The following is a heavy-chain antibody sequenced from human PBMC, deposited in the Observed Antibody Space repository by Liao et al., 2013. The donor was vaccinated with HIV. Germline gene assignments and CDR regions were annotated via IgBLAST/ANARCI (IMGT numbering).Heavy chain of an antibody. D-gene: IGHD1-26*01. V-gene: IGHV4-34*01. CDR2: INHSGST. CDR3: ARESYNAPLYYYYYMDV. CDR1: GGSFSGYY. Sequence: QVQLQQWGAGLLKPSETLSLTCAVYGGSFSGYYWSWIRQPPGKGLEWIGEINHSGSTNYNPSLKSRVTMSVDTSKNQFSLKLSSVTAADTAVYYCARESYNAPLYYYYYMDVWAKGPRSPSP. J-gene: IGHJ6*03.